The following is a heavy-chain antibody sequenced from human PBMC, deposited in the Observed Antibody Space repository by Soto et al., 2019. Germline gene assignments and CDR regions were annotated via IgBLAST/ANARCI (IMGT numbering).Heavy chain of an antibody. J-gene: IGHJ4*02. D-gene: IGHD6-19*01. Sequence: QVKLVESGGGVVLPGGSLRLSCEASGFTFNSYGMYWVRQAPGKGLDWVSLISNDGSDKHYADSVKGRFTISRDNSKNTLYLEIHSLRAEDTAVYYCAKERDVKAVAAPLDFWGQGTLVTVSS. CDR1: GFTFNSYG. V-gene: IGHV3-30*18. CDR3: AKERDVKAVAAPLDF. CDR2: ISNDGSDK.